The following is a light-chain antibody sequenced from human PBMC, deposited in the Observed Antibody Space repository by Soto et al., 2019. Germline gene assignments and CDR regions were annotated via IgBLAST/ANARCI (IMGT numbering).Light chain of an antibody. CDR1: QSVDSY. CDR2: GAS. CDR3: QQYNNWPPIT. Sequence: EIVLTQSPASLSLSPGERATLSCRASQSVDSYLVWYQQKPGQAPRLLIFGASNRATGIPARFSGSGSGTEFTLTISSLQSEDFAVYYCQQYNNWPPITFGQGTRLEI. V-gene: IGKV3D-15*01. J-gene: IGKJ5*01.